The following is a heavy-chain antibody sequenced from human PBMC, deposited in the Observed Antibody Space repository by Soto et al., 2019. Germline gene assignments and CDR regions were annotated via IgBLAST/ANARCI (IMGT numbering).Heavy chain of an antibody. V-gene: IGHV2-5*02. CDR1: EFSLSTSGVG. CDR2: IYWDDDK. D-gene: IGHD6-13*01. CDR3: AHAAPVRGWAAGGTFDS. Sequence: SGPTLVTPTQTLTLTCTFSEFSLSTSGVGVAWIRQPPGKALEWLALIYWDDDKRYSSSLKSRLTITKDTSKNHVVLTMTNMDPVDTATYYCAHAAPVRGWAAGGTFDSWGQGTLVTVSS. J-gene: IGHJ4*02.